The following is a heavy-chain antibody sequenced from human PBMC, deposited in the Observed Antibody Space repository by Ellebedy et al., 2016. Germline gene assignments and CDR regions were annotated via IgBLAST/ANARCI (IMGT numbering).Heavy chain of an antibody. J-gene: IGHJ4*02. CDR1: GGSISSYY. CDR2: IYYSGST. V-gene: IGHV4-59*01. CDR3: ARGVDY. Sequence: SETLSLTCTVSGGSISSYYWSWIRQPPGKGLEWIGYIYYSGSTNYNPSLKSRVTISVDTSKNQFSLKLSSVTAADTAVYYCARGVDYWGQGTLVTVSS.